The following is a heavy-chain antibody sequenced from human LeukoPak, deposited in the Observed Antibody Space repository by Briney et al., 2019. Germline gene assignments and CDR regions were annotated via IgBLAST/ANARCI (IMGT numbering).Heavy chain of an antibody. CDR1: GFTFDSYT. J-gene: IGHJ4*02. CDR2: ISGTDGRT. V-gene: IGHV3-23*01. Sequence: PGGSLRLSCAISGFTFDSYTMHWVRQAPGKGLEWVSGISGTDGRTYYADSVKGRFSMSRDNSENTVSVQMNSLRAEDTAVYYCAKTGGYSYGSLDSWGQGTLVTVSS. D-gene: IGHD5-18*01. CDR3: AKTGGYSYGSLDS.